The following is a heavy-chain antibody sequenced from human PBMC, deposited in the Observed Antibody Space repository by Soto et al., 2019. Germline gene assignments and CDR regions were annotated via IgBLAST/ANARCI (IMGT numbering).Heavy chain of an antibody. CDR1: GYTFTSYG. D-gene: IGHD2-2*01. CDR2: ISAYNGNT. J-gene: IGHJ6*02. V-gene: IGHV1-18*01. Sequence: QVQLVQSGAEVKKPGASVKVSCKASGYTFTSYGISWVRQAPGQGLEWMGWISAYNGNTNYAQKLQGRVTMTTDTSTSTAYMELRSLRSDDTAVYYCSRVPPVVVPGYYYYGMDVWGQGTTVTVSS. CDR3: SRVPPVVVPGYYYYGMDV.